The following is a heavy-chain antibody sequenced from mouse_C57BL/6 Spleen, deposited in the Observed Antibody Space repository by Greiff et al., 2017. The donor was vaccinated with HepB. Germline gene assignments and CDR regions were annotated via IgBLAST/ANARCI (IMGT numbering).Heavy chain of an antibody. D-gene: IGHD2-4*01. CDR1: GYTFTSYW. V-gene: IGHV1-69*01. J-gene: IGHJ1*03. CDR2: IDPSDSYT. CDR3: ARSRDMYYDYDGYWYFDV. Sequence: QVQLQQPGAELVMPGASVKLSCKASGYTFTSYWMHWVKQRPGQGLEWIGEIDPSDSYTNYNQKFKGKSTFTVDKSSSTAYMQLSSLTSEDSAVYYCARSRDMYYDYDGYWYFDVWGTGTTVTVSS.